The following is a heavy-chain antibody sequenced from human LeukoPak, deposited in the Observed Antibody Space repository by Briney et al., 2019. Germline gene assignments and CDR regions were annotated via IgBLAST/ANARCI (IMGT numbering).Heavy chain of an antibody. CDR1: GFTFSTYW. J-gene: IGHJ4*02. D-gene: IGHD6-19*01. V-gene: IGHV3-74*01. CDR2: IKNDGSST. CDR3: ARERSSLWSDY. Sequence: GGSLRLSCAASGFTFSTYWMHWVRHAPGKGLVLVSRIKNDGSSTSYADSVKGRFTVSRDNANNTLYLQMNSLIAEDTAVYYCARERSSLWSDYWGQGTLATVSS.